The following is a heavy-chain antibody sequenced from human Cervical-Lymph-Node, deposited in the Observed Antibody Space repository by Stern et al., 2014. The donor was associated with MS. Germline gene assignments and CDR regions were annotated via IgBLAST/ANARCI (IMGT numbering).Heavy chain of an antibody. D-gene: IGHD3-10*01. CDR1: SGSISNYY. CDR2: SHYSGST. J-gene: IGHJ4*02. CDR3: ARYGHYFFDY. Sequence: QVHLVESGPGLVKPSETLSLTCTVSSGSISNYYWSWIRQPPGMGLEWIGYSHYSGSTKYNPSLKSRVTISVDTSKNQFSLKLSSVTAADTAVYYCARYGHYFFDYWGQGALVTVSS. V-gene: IGHV4-59*01.